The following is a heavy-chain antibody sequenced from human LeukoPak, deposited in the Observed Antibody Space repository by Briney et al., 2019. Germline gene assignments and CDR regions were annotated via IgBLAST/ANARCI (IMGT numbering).Heavy chain of an antibody. CDR1: GGSLSGYY. CDR2: INHSGST. V-gene: IGHV4-34*01. J-gene: IGHJ4*02. CDR3: ARGGISKGWSGYWYYFDY. D-gene: IGHD3-3*01. Sequence: SETLSLTCAVYGGSLSGYYWSWIRQPPGKGLEWIGEINHSGSTNYNPSLKSRVTISVDTSKNQFSLKLSSVTAADTAVYYCARGGISKGWSGYWYYFDYWGQGTLVTVSS.